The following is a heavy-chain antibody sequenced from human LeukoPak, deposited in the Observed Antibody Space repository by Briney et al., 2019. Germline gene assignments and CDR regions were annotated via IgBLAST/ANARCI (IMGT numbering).Heavy chain of an antibody. Sequence: PGGPLRLSCAASGFTFSNYAMSWVRQAPGKGLEWVSAISGSGDNTYYADSVRGRFTISRDNSKDTLYLQMNNLRAVDTAMYYCAKDGRYYFGSGSYPFDSWGQGTRVTVSS. CDR3: AKDGRYYFGSGSYPFDS. CDR1: GFTFSNYA. D-gene: IGHD3-10*01. J-gene: IGHJ5*01. CDR2: ISGSGDNT. V-gene: IGHV3-23*01.